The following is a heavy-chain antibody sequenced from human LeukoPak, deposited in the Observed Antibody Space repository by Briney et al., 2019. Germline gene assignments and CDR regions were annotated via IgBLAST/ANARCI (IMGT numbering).Heavy chain of an antibody. CDR1: GGSISSYY. J-gene: IGHJ6*03. Sequence: SETLSLTCTVSGGSISSYYWSWIRQPPGKGLEWIGYIYYSGSTNYNPSLKSRVTISVDTSKNQFSLKLSSVTAADTAVYYCARTRERSWEYSGYDDYYYYMDVWGKGTTVTVSS. D-gene: IGHD5-12*01. CDR3: ARTRERSWEYSGYDDYYYYMDV. CDR2: IYYSGST. V-gene: IGHV4-59*01.